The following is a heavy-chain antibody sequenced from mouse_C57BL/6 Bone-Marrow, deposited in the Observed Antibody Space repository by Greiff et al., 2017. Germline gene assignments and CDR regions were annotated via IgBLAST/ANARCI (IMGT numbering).Heavy chain of an antibody. J-gene: IGHJ4*01. CDR2: IYPGSGST. CDR1: GYTFTSYW. V-gene: IGHV1-55*01. CDR3: ARASDCYYYARDY. D-gene: IGHD2-3*01. Sequence: QVQLQQPGAELVKPGASVKMSCKASGYTFTSYWITWVKQRPGQGLEWIGDIYPGSGSTNYNEKFKSKATLTVDTSSSTAYMQLSSLTSEDSAVYYCARASDCYYYARDYWGQGTSVTGPS.